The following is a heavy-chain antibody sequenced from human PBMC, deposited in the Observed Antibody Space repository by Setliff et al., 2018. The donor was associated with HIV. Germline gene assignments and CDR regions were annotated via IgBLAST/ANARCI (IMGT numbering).Heavy chain of an antibody. V-gene: IGHV1-8*01. J-gene: IGHJ6*04. CDR2: MNPNTGVA. Sequence: GASVKVSCKASGHTFSNSDIHWVRRATGQGLEWMGWMNPNTGVAGYALTFQGRVPMTRDTSISTAYMELSSLTSEDTAVYWCARGKGVGGVIITGGLDVWGKGTTVTVSS. CDR3: ARGKGVGGVIITGGLDV. CDR1: GHTFSNSD. D-gene: IGHD3-10*01.